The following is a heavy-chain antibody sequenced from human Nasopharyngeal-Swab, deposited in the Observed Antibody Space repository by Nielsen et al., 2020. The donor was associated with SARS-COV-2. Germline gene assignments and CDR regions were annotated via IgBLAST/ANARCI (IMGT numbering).Heavy chain of an antibody. J-gene: IGHJ6*02. CDR1: GYTFTSYY. D-gene: IGHD1-7*01. CDR3: ARVLPFRITGTSGMDV. Sequence: ASVKVSCKASGYTFTSYYLHWVRQAPGQGLEWMGIINPTDGSTSYAQKFEGRVTMTRVTSMSTVYMELNSLRSEDTAVYYCARVLPFRITGTSGMDVWGQGTTVTVSS. CDR2: INPTDGST. V-gene: IGHV1-46*01.